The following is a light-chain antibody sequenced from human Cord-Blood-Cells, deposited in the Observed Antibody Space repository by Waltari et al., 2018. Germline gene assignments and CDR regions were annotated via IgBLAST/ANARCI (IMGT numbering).Light chain of an antibody. J-gene: IGLJ1*01. CDR1: SSDVGGYNY. CDR2: DVS. CDR3: CSYAGSYTYV. Sequence: QSALTQPRSVYGSPGQSVTTSCTGTSSDVGGYNYVSWYQQHPGKAPKLMIYDVSKRPSGVPVRFSGSKSGNTASLTISGLQAEDEADYYCCSYAGSYTYVFGTGTKVTVL. V-gene: IGLV2-11*01.